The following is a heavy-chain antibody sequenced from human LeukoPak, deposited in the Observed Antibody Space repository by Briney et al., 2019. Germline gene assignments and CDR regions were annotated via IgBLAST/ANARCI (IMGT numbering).Heavy chain of an antibody. V-gene: IGHV4-4*07. Sequence: SETLSLTCTVSGGSISSYYWSWIRQPAGKGLEWIGRIYTSGSTNYNPSLKSRVTMSVDTSKNQFSLKLSSVTAADTDVYYCASSGSYYDLFDYWGQGTLVTVSS. CDR2: IYTSGST. CDR1: GGSISSYY. J-gene: IGHJ4*02. CDR3: ASSGSYYDLFDY. D-gene: IGHD1-26*01.